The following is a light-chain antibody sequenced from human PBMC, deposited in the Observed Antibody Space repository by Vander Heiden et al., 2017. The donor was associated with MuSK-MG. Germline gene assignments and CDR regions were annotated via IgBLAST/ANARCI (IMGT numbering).Light chain of an antibody. Sequence: DIRMTQSPSTLSASVGDRVTITCRASQTISSWLAWYQQKPGKAPKLRIYQASNLESGGPSRFSGSGSGKEGTLTISSLQPADCATYHRQQYEGQTLSCGQGTTVENK. J-gene: IGKJ1*01. V-gene: IGKV1-5*03. CDR3: QQYEGQTLS. CDR1: QTISSW. CDR2: QAS.